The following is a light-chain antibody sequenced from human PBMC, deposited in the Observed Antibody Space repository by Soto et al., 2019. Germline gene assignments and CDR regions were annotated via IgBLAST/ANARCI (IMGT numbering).Light chain of an antibody. V-gene: IGKV3-15*01. CDR2: RTS. J-gene: IGKJ4*01. Sequence: EIVMTQSPATLSVVPGERATLSCRASQSVSSNLAWYQQKPGQAPRLLMFRTSSRATGFPARFSGSGSGTEFNLTISRLQSEDFGVYYCQKYNNWPRATFGGGTKVDIK. CDR3: QKYNNWPRAT. CDR1: QSVSSN.